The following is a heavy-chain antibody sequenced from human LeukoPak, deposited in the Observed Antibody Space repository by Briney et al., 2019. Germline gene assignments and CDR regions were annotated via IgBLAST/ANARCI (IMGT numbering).Heavy chain of an antibody. D-gene: IGHD4-23*01. CDR2: IYYSGST. Sequence: MSSQTLSLTCTVSGGSISSGGYYWSWIRQHPGKGLEWIGYIYYSGSTYYNPSFKSRVTISVDTSKNQFSLKLSSVTAADTAVYYCARSEAVVTGSFDYWGQGTLVTVSS. V-gene: IGHV4-31*03. CDR3: ARSEAVVTGSFDY. CDR1: GGSISSGGYY. J-gene: IGHJ4*02.